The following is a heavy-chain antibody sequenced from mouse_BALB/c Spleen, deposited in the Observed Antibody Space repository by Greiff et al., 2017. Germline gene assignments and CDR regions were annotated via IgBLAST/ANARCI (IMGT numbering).Heavy chain of an antibody. CDR3: ARWEAYYRYDAFAY. J-gene: IGHJ3*01. V-gene: IGHV3-8*02. CDR2: ISYSGST. D-gene: IGHD2-14*01. CDR1: GDSITSGY. Sequence: EVKLVESGPSLVKPSQTLSLTCSVTGDSITSGYWNWIRKFPGNKLEYMGYISYSGSTYYNPSLKSRISITRDTSKNQYYLQLNSVTTEDTATYYCARWEAYYRYDAFAYWGQGTLVTVSA.